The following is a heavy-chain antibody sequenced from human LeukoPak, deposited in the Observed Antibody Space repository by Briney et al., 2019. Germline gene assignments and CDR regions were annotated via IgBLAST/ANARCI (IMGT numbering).Heavy chain of an antibody. D-gene: IGHD3-10*01. J-gene: IGHJ4*02. V-gene: IGHV4-34*01. CDR3: ARGPRRYGSGSYYNY. Sequence: SETLSLTCAVYGGSFSGYHWSWIRQPPGKGLEWIGEINHSGSTNYNPSLKSRVTISVDTSKNQFSLKLSSVTAADTAVYYCARGPRRYGSGSYYNYWGQGTLVTVSS. CDR2: INHSGST. CDR1: GGSFSGYH.